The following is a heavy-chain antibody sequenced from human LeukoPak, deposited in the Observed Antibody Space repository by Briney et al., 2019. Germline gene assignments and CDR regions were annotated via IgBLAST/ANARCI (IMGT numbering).Heavy chain of an antibody. Sequence: GGSLRLSCAASGFTFSKYWMLWVRQAPGKGLESISRINTDGTVTTYADSVKGRFTVSRDNADNTMFLQMNSVRDEDTAVYYCATKQWLAPPPDAWGQGTPVTVSS. CDR3: ATKQWLAPPPDA. D-gene: IGHD6-19*01. CDR1: GFTFSKYW. CDR2: INTDGTVT. J-gene: IGHJ5*02. V-gene: IGHV3-74*01.